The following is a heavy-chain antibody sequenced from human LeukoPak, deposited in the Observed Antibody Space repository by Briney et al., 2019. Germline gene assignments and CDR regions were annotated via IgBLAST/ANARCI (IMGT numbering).Heavy chain of an antibody. V-gene: IGHV3-23*01. J-gene: IGHJ4*02. CDR1: GFTFSSYR. CDR2: ISDSGDST. D-gene: IGHD6-13*01. CDR3: AIRTAVSSFFDY. Sequence: GGSLRLSCAASGFTFSSYRMSWVRQAPGKGLEWVSLISDSGDSTYYADSVRGRFTISRDNSKNTLYLQINSLRADDTAVYYCAIRTAVSSFFDYWGQGTLVTVSS.